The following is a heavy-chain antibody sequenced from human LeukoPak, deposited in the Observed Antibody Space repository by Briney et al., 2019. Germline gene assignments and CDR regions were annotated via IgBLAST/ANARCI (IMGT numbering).Heavy chain of an antibody. D-gene: IGHD6-19*01. CDR2: IWYDGSNK. V-gene: IGHV3-33*03. CDR3: AKDFQWLEYFDY. Sequence: GRSLRLSCAASGFTFSSYGMHWVRQAPGKGLEWVAVIWYDGSNKYYADSVKGRFTISRDNSKNSLYLQMNSLRTEDTALYYCAKDFQWLEYFDYWGQGTLVTVSS. CDR1: GFTFSSYG. J-gene: IGHJ4*02.